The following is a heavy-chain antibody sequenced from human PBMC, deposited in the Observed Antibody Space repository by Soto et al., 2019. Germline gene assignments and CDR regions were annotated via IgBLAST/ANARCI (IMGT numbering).Heavy chain of an antibody. D-gene: IGHD2-2*01. J-gene: IGHJ3*02. CDR1: GFIFSDYY. V-gene: IGHV3-11*01. CDR2: ISTSGSNK. Sequence: QVQLVESGGGLVKPGGSLRLSCAASGFIFSDYYMSWIRQAPGKGLEWVSYISTSGSNKYYADSVKGRFTISRDNAKNSLYLQMNSLRVQDTALSYCARVKECSSTSCYARDAFDIWGQGTMVTVSS. CDR3: ARVKECSSTSCYARDAFDI.